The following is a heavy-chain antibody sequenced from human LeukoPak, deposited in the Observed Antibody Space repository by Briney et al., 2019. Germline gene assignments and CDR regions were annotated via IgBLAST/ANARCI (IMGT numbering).Heavy chain of an antibody. J-gene: IGHJ4*02. CDR1: GFTLSSYA. Sequence: GGSLRLSCAASGFTLSSYAMHWVRQAPGKGLEWVAVVWYDRSHKYYADSVKGRFTISRDNSKNTLYLQMNSLRAEDTAVYYCAREGLPAAIIFADYWGQGTLVTVSS. CDR2: VWYDRSHK. V-gene: IGHV3-33*01. CDR3: AREGLPAAIIFADY. D-gene: IGHD2-2*01.